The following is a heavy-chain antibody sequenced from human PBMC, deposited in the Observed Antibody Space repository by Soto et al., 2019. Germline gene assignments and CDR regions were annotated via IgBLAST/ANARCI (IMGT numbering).Heavy chain of an antibody. J-gene: IGHJ4*02. D-gene: IGHD1-26*01. CDR1: GFTFSAYA. CDR2: ISGSGYNT. Sequence: EVRLLESGGGLVQPGGSLRLSCAASGFTFSAYALSWALQAPGKGLEWVSTISGSGYNTHYADSVSCRFTISRDNSKNTLYLQMESLRVEHTAVYYCDGSDFWGQGTLVTVSS. V-gene: IGHV3-23*01. CDR3: DGSDF.